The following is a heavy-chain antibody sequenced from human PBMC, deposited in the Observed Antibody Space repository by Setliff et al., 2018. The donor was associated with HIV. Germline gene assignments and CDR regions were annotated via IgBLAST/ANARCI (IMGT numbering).Heavy chain of an antibody. CDR2: VYYSGST. V-gene: IGHV4-31*02. CDR3: ARGPFVLRFLERLVYFDY. D-gene: IGHD3-3*01. CDR1: GGSISSSGYY. J-gene: IGHJ4*02. Sequence: SETLSLTCSVSGGSISSSGYYWSWIRQHPGKGLDWIGRVYYSGSTDYNPSLQSRATLSIDTSKNQFSLKLTSVIDADTAIYYCARGPFVLRFLERLVYFDYWGQGKLVTVSS.